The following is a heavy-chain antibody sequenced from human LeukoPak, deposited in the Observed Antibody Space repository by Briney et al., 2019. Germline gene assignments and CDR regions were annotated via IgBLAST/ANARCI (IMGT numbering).Heavy chain of an antibody. Sequence: TGGSLRLSCAASGFTFSSYSMNWVRQAPGKGLEWVSSISSSSSYIYYADSVKGRFTISRDNAKNSLYLQMNSLRAEDTAVYYCARVNRRDGYKILSPRTLDYWGQGTLVTVSS. D-gene: IGHD5-24*01. CDR1: GFTFSSYS. CDR2: ISSSSSYI. J-gene: IGHJ4*02. V-gene: IGHV3-21*01. CDR3: ARVNRRDGYKILSPRTLDY.